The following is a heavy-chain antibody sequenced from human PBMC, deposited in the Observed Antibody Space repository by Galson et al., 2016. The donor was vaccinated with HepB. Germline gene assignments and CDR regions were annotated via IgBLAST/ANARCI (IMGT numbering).Heavy chain of an antibody. CDR2: IWFDGSNE. CDR3: ARERPERYSSTWDFDY. Sequence: SLRLSCAASGFTFSYYGMHWVRQAPGKGLEWVELIWFDGSNEYYADSVKGRFTISRDNSKNTLFLHMNSLRAEDTAVYYCARERPERYSSTWDFDYWGQGTLVTVSS. J-gene: IGHJ4*02. CDR1: GFTFSYYG. D-gene: IGHD6-13*01. V-gene: IGHV3-33*01.